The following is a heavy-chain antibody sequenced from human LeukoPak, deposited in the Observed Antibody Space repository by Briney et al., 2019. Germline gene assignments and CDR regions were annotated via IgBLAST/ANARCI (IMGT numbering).Heavy chain of an antibody. J-gene: IGHJ4*02. CDR2: LYYSGST. Sequence: SETLSLTRTVSGGSMSSHYWRWLRHPPGRGREWIGYLYYSGSTNYTPSLKSRVTRSVDTSKNQFSLKLSSGTAADTAVYYCARSSEWELTYFDYWGQGTLVTVSS. CDR1: GGSMSSHY. CDR3: ARSSEWELTYFDY. V-gene: IGHV4-59*11. D-gene: IGHD1-26*01.